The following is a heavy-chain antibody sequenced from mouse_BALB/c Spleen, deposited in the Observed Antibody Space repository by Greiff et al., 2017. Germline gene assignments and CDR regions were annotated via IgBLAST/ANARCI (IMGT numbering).Heavy chain of an antibody. V-gene: IGHV1S135*01. CDR3: ARNYYGYDALFDY. Sequence: VQLQQSGPELVKPGASVKVSCKASGYSFTDYNMYWVKQSHGKSLEWIGYIDPYNGGTSYNQKFKGKATMTVDKSSSTAYMELARLTSEDSAIYYCARNYYGYDALFDYWGQGTTLTVSS. CDR2: IDPYNGGT. J-gene: IGHJ2*01. CDR1: GYSFTDYN. D-gene: IGHD2-2*01.